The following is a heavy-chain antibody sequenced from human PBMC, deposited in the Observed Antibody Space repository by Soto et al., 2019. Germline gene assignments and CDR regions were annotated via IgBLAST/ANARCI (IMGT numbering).Heavy chain of an antibody. Sequence: VQLVQSGAEMKKPGASVNISCQASGFTFSDTLINWVRQGPGQGLEWMGWINPANGNTRYSESFQGRVTISSLSSASTAYVALSDLTSEDTAVYYCARDLVSVGPRANDALDVWGQGTMITVSS. CDR3: ARDLVSVGPRANDALDV. CDR1: GFTFSDTL. V-gene: IGHV1-3*01. J-gene: IGHJ3*01. D-gene: IGHD1-26*01. CDR2: INPANGNT.